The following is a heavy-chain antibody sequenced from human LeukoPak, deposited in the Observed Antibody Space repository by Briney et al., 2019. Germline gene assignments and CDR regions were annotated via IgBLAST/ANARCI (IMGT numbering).Heavy chain of an antibody. CDR1: GGSIRSSTYY. CDR2: IYYSGST. V-gene: IGHV4-39*01. D-gene: IGHD3-10*01. Sequence: PSETLSLTCTVSGGSIRSSTYYWGWIRQPPGKGLEWIGSIYYSGSTYYNPSLKSRITISVDTSKHQFSLKLSSVTAADTAVYYCARLYSGTRPPDYWGQGTLVTVSS. J-gene: IGHJ4*02. CDR3: ARLYSGTRPPDY.